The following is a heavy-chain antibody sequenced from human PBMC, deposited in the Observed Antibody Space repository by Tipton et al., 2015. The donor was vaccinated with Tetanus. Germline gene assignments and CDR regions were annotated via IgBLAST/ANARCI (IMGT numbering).Heavy chain of an antibody. D-gene: IGHD3-10*01. V-gene: IGHV3-15*05. Sequence: SLRLSCAASGFSFSNKWMSWVRQAPGKGLEWVGRIKSRNDDGTTEYAAPVKGRFTISRDDSRDMLYLQMNSLKTEDTAVYYCATARNKVSITRLQYWGPGTLVTVSS. CDR1: GFSFSNKW. CDR3: ATARNKVSITRLQY. J-gene: IGHJ4*02. CDR2: IKSRNDDGTT.